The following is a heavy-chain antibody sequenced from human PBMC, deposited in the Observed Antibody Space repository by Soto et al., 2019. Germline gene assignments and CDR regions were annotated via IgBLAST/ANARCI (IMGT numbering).Heavy chain of an antibody. V-gene: IGHV4-30-4*08. D-gene: IGHD2-2*01. J-gene: IGHJ5*02. CDR2: ISYSGST. Sequence: SESLSLTCSVSGASSGSGDDYWTWIRQSPGKGLEWIGYISYSGSTFYNPSLRSRLTIALDTSKNHFSLKLNSVTAAATAVYYCPKSQPPEFHPRGKGIPVTVSS. CDR1: GASSGSGDDY. CDR3: PKSQPPEFHP.